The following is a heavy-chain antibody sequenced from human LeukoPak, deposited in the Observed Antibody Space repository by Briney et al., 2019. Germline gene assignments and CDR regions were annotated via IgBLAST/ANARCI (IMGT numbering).Heavy chain of an antibody. CDR3: VREDYYDSSGTFDY. V-gene: IGHV3-48*01. D-gene: IGHD3-22*01. CDR1: GFTFSSYS. Sequence: PGGSLRLSCAASGFTFSSYSRNWVRQAPGKGLEWVSYISSSSSTIYYADSVKGRFTISRDNAKNSLYLQMNSLRAEDTAVYYCVREDYYDSSGTFDYWGQGTLVTVSS. CDR2: ISSSSSTI. J-gene: IGHJ4*02.